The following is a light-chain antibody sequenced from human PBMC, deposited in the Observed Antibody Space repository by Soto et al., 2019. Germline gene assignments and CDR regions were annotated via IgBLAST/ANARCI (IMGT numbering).Light chain of an antibody. CDR2: GAS. J-gene: IGKJ1*01. CDR1: QNIFSNY. CDR3: QQYGRSWT. V-gene: IGKV3-20*01. Sequence: EIVLTQSPDTVSVSPGERVTLSCRASQNIFSNYLAWYQQKPGQAPRLLIYGASTRATGIADRFSGGGSGTDFTLTINRLEPEDFAVYHCQQYGRSWTFGQGTRVEIK.